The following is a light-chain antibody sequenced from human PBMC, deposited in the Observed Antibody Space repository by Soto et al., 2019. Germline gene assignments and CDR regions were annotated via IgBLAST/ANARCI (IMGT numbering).Light chain of an antibody. CDR2: EVT. V-gene: IGLV2-14*01. CDR3: SSYTSSSHCV. J-gene: IGLJ1*01. Sequence: QSALTQPASVSGSPGQSITISCTGTSSDIGGYDYVSWYQQHPGKAPKVMIFEVTNRPSGGSDRFSGSKSGNTASLTISGLQAEDEADYYCSSYTSSSHCVFGPGTKLTVL. CDR1: SSDIGGYDY.